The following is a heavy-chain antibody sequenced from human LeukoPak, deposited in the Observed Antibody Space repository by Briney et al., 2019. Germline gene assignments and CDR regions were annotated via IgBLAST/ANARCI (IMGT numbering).Heavy chain of an antibody. CDR1: GGTFIAYE. CDR2: ITPMFGAA. Sequence: SVKVSCQASGGTFIAYEISWVRQAPGQGLEWLGGITPMFGAAIYSQKFQGRVTITADKSTSTAYMDLSSLRSEDTAVYCARDVPLGDTGTAFDIWGQGTLVTVSS. CDR3: ARDVPLGDTGTAFDI. J-gene: IGHJ3*02. V-gene: IGHV1-69*06. D-gene: IGHD3-16*01.